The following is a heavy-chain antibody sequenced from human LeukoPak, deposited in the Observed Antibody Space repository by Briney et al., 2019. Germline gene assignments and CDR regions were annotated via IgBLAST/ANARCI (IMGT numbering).Heavy chain of an antibody. CDR1: GGTFSSYA. CDR2: IIPILGIA. D-gene: IGHD2-15*01. CDR3: AREFRGDCSGGSCRDY. V-gene: IGHV1-69*04. J-gene: IGHJ4*02. Sequence: GASVKVSCKASGGTFSSYAISWVRQAPGQGLEWMGRIIPILGIANYAQKFQGRVTTTADKSTSTAYMELSSLRSEDTAVYYCAREFRGDCSGGSCRDYWGQGTLVTVSS.